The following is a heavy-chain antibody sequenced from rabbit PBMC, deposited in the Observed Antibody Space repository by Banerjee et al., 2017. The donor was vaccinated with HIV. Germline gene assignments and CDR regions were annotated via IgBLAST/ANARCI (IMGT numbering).Heavy chain of an antibody. Sequence: QEQLEESGGDLVRPEGSLTLTCTASGFSFSNKYVMCWVRQAPGKGLEWIACINTSSGSTVYATGAKGRFTISRTSSTTVTLQTTSLTAADTATYFCARSDEISVWGIGLWGPGTLVTVS. CDR3: ARSDEISVWGIGL. CDR2: INTSSGST. CDR1: GFSFSNKYV. V-gene: IGHV1S45*01. J-gene: IGHJ6*01. D-gene: IGHD4-1*01.